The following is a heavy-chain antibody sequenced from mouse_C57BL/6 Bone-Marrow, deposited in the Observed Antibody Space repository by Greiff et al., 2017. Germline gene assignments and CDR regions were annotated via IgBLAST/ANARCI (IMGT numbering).Heavy chain of an antibody. Sequence: VKLMESGPELVKPGASVKISCKASGYAFSSSWMNWVKQRPGKGLEWIGRIYPGDGDTNYNGKFKGKATLTADKFASTAYMQLSSLTSEDSAVYFCARFITTGVAETDWYFDVWGTGTTVTVSS. D-gene: IGHD1-1*01. J-gene: IGHJ1*03. CDR3: ARFITTGVAETDWYFDV. CDR2: IYPGDGDT. CDR1: GYAFSSSW. V-gene: IGHV1-82*01.